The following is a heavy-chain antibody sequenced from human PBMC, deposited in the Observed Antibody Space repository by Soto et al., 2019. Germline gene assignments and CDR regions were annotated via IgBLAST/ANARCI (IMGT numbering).Heavy chain of an antibody. V-gene: IGHV3-48*02. CDR1: GFTFSSFS. CDR2: IGGGGRLI. J-gene: IGHJ4*02. Sequence: EVQLVESGGGLVQRGWSLRLSCAASGFTFSSFSMNWVRQAPGRGLEWISYIGGGGRLISYADSVKGRFAISRDNAQNSLYLQMDSLRDEDTAVYYCARDLGWAFDCWGQGTLVTVSS. CDR3: ARDLGWAFDC. D-gene: IGHD6-19*01.